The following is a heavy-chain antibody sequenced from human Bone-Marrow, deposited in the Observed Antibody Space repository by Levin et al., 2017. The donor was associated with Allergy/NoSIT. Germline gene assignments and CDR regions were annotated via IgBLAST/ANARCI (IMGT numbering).Heavy chain of an antibody. Sequence: GESLKISCKASGYTFTNYDINWVRQASGQGLEWMGWMDPQSGAAGFVGKFQGRVTVTRDSSINTAYMELSSLRSDDTAIYYCATGLLSSARDAFDIWGQGTVVTVSS. D-gene: IGHD6-25*01. CDR2: MDPQSGAA. CDR3: ATGLLSSARDAFDI. V-gene: IGHV1-8*01. CDR1: GYTFTNYD. J-gene: IGHJ3*02.